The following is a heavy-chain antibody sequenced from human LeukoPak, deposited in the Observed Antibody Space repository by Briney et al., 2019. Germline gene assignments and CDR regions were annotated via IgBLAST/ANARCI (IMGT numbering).Heavy chain of an antibody. CDR2: IRSDGSKT. J-gene: IGHJ6*02. CDR3: AKRYCSSASCRSGMDV. Sequence: GGSLRLSCVASGFIFSSYGMHWVRQAPGKGLEWVALIRSDGSKTYYADSVEGRFTISRDNSKNTLYLQMYSLGADDTAVYYCAKRYCSSASCRSGMDVWGQGTTVTVSS. D-gene: IGHD2-2*01. V-gene: IGHV3-30*02. CDR1: GFIFSSYG.